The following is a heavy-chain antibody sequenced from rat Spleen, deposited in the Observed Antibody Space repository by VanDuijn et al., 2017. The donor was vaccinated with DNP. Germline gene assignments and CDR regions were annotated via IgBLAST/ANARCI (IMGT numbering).Heavy chain of an antibody. J-gene: IGHJ2*01. CDR3: ARWVRYFDS. CDR2: ISYSGGT. Sequence: VQLKESGPGLVQPSQTLSLTCTVSGLSLTNFDFHWIRQPPGKGLEWMGYISYSGGTRYNPSLKSRISITRDTSENQFFLHLNSVTTEDTATYYCARWVRYFDSWGQGVMVTVSS. CDR1: GLSLTNFD. V-gene: IGHV3-1*01. D-gene: IGHD1-1*01.